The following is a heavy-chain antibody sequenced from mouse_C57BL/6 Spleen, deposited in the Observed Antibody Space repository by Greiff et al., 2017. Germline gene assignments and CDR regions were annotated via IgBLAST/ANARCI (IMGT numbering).Heavy chain of an antibody. Sequence: VQLQQSGAELVRPGASVKLSCKASGYTFTDYYINWVKQRPGQGLEWIARIYPGSGNTYYNEKFKGKATLTAEKSSSTAYMQLSSLTSEDSAVYCCARERDDSAWFAYWGQGTLVTVSA. V-gene: IGHV1-76*01. J-gene: IGHJ3*01. CDR1: GYTFTDYY. CDR3: ARERDDSAWFAY. D-gene: IGHD2-4*01. CDR2: IYPGSGNT.